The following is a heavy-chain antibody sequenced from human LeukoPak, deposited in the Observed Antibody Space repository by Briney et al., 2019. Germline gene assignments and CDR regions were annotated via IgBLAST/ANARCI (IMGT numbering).Heavy chain of an antibody. V-gene: IGHV4-59*01. CDR3: ARAGGPYCSSTSCYAYDY. CDR1: GGSISSYY. J-gene: IGHJ4*02. D-gene: IGHD2-2*01. Sequence: SETLSLTCTVSGGSISSYYWSWIRQPPGKGLEWIGYIYYSGSTNYNPSLKSRVTISVDTSKNQFSLKLSSVTAADTAVYYCARAGGPYCSSTSCYAYDYWGQGTLVTVSS. CDR2: IYYSGST.